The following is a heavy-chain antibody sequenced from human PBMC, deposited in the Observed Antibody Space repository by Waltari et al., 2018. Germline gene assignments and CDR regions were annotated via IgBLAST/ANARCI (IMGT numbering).Heavy chain of an antibody. D-gene: IGHD1-26*01. Sequence: QVQLQESGPGLVKPSETLSLTCAVSGYSISSGYYWGWIRQPPGKGLEWIGSIYHSGSTYYNPSLTSRVTISVDTSKNQFSLTLSSVTAADTAVYYCARGGLRVSVVSWYFDLWGRGTLVTVSS. CDR2: IYHSGST. CDR1: GYSISSGYY. CDR3: ARGGLRVSVVSWYFDL. V-gene: IGHV4-38-2*01. J-gene: IGHJ2*01.